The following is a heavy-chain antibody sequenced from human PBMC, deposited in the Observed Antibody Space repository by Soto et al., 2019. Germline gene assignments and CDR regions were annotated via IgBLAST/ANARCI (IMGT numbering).Heavy chain of an antibody. D-gene: IGHD2-15*01. V-gene: IGHV1-69*13. CDR2: IIPIFGTA. CDR3: ARARYCSGGSCAINWFDP. CDR1: GGTFSSYA. Sequence: ASVKVSCKASGGTFSSYAISWVRQAPGQGLEWMGGIIPIFGTANYAQKFQGRVTITADESTSTAYMELSSLRSEDTAVYYCARARYCSGGSCAINWFDPWGQGTLVTVSS. J-gene: IGHJ5*02.